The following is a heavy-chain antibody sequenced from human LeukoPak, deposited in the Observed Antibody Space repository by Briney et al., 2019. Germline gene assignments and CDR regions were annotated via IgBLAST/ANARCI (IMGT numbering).Heavy chain of an antibody. CDR2: ISSSGSTI. CDR3: ARSVLVVVTAISYYFDY. D-gene: IGHD2-21*02. J-gene: IGHJ4*02. CDR1: GFTFSSYE. Sequence: GGSLRLSCAASGFTFSSYEMNWVRQAPGKGLEWVSYISSSGSTIYYADSVKGRFTISRDNAKNSLYLQMNSLRAEDTAVYYCARSVLVVVTAISYYFDYWGQGTLVTVS. V-gene: IGHV3-48*03.